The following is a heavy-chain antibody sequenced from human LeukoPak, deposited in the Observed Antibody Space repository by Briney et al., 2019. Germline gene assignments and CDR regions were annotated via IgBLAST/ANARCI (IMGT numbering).Heavy chain of an antibody. CDR3: ARGGWGTAIDY. CDR2: ISYDGSNK. J-gene: IGHJ4*02. V-gene: IGHV3-30*03. Sequence: GGSLRLSCAASGFTFSSYGMHWVRQAPGKGLEWVAVISYDGSNKYYADSVKGRFTISRDNSKNTLYLQMNSLRAEDTAVYYCARGGWGTAIDYLGQGTLVTVSS. D-gene: IGHD1-7*01. CDR1: GFTFSSYG.